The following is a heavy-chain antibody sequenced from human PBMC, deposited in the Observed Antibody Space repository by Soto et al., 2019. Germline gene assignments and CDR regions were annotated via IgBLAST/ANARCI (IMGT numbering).Heavy chain of an antibody. J-gene: IGHJ6*02. D-gene: IGHD1-7*01. CDR3: ARSSTGTTGYYYYYGMDV. CDR1: GYIFSNYW. V-gene: IGHV5-51*01. CDR2: IFAGDSDV. Sequence: LGESLNISCKGSGYIFSNYWIAWVRQMPGKGLECMGIIFAGDSDVRYSPSFQGQVTISVDKSISTAYLQWSSLKASDTAMYYCARSSTGTTGYYYYYGMDVWGQGTTVTVSS.